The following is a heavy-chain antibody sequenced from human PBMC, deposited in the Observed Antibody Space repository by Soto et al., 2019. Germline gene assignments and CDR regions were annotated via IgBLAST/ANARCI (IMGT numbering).Heavy chain of an antibody. J-gene: IGHJ4*02. CDR2: ISWNSGSI. D-gene: IGHD1-1*01. V-gene: IGHV3-9*01. Sequence: GGSLRLSCAASAFTFNNYAMHWVRQAPGNGLEWVSGISWNSGSIGYADSVKGRFTIARDNAKDSLYLQMTSLRAEDTAVYYCAKEASWKRYDFDYWGQGTLVTVSS. CDR3: AKEASWKRYDFDY. CDR1: AFTFNNYA.